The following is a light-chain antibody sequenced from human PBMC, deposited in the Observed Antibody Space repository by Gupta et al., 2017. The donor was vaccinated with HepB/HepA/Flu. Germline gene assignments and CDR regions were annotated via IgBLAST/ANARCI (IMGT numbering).Light chain of an antibody. J-gene: IGKJ1*01. V-gene: IGKV3-11*01. Sequence: EIVLPQSPATLSLSPGERATLSCRASQSVSGYLAWYQQKPGQAPRLVMYSASIRASGIPARFSGSGYETDFTLTISSLEPEDFALYYCQYRGAFGQGTKVEIK. CDR1: QSVSGY. CDR2: SAS. CDR3: QYRGA.